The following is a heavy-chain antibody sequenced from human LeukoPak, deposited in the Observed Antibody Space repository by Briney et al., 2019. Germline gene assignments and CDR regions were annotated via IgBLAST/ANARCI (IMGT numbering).Heavy chain of an antibody. J-gene: IGHJ3*02. V-gene: IGHV1-46*01. Sequence: ASVKVSCKASGYTFTSYYMHWVRQAPGQGLEWMGIINPSGGSTSYAQKFQGRVTMTRDTSTSTVYMELSSLRSGDTAVYYCARDRPTYYYDSSGQDAFDIWGQGTMVTVSS. CDR1: GYTFTSYY. CDR2: INPSGGST. CDR3: ARDRPTYYYDSSGQDAFDI. D-gene: IGHD3-22*01.